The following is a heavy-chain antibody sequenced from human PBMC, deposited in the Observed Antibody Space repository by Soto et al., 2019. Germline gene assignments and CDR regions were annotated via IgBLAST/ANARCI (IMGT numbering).Heavy chain of an antibody. D-gene: IGHD3-10*01. V-gene: IGHV1-69*13. CDR2: IIPIFGTA. J-gene: IGHJ6*02. CDR1: GGTFSSYA. CDR3: ARDHMLGFVVRGVITDYYYGMDV. Sequence: GASVKVSCKASGGTFSSYAISWVRQAPGQGLEWMGGIIPIFGTANYAQKFQGRVTITADESTSTAYMELSSLRSEDTAVYYCARDHMLGFVVRGVITDYYYGMDVWGQGTTVTVSS.